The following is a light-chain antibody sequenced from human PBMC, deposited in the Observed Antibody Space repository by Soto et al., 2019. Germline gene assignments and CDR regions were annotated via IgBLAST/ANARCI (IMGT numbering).Light chain of an antibody. CDR3: QQYHSFWT. CDR1: QKISSW. CDR2: DAS. J-gene: IGKJ1*01. V-gene: IGKV1-5*01. Sequence: DIQMTQSPSTLSGSVGDRVTITCRASQKISSWLAWYQQKPGKAPKLLIYDASSLESGVPSRFSGSGSGTEFTLTISSLQPDDFATYYCQQYHSFWTFGQGTKVDIK.